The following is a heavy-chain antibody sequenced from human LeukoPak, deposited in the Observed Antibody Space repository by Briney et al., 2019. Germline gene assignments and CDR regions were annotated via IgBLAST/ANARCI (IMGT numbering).Heavy chain of an antibody. J-gene: IGHJ4*02. CDR3: ASYDFWSGYYGYYFDY. D-gene: IGHD3-3*01. Sequence: VXQAPGKXXXWMGGXDPEDGETIYAQKFQGRVTMTEDTSTDTAYMELSSLRSEDTAVYYCASYDFWSGYYGYYFDYWGQGTLVTVSS. CDR2: XDPEDGET. V-gene: IGHV1-24*01.